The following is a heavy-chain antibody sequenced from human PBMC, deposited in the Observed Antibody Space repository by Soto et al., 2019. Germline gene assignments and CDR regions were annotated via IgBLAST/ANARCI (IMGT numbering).Heavy chain of an antibody. CDR1: GGSVSSGSYY. V-gene: IGHV4-61*01. D-gene: IGHD5-12*01. CDR3: ARVSGYDYCAHY. Sequence: SETLSLTCTVSGGSVSSGSYYWSWIRQPPGKGLEWIGYIYYSGSTNYNPSLKSRVTISVDTSKNQFSLKLSSVTAADTAVYYCARVSGYDYCAHYWGQGTLVTVSS. J-gene: IGHJ4*02. CDR2: IYYSGST.